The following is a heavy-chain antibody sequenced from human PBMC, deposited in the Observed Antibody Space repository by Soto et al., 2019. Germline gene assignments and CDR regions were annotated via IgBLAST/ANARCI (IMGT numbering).Heavy chain of an antibody. CDR3: ARARSPYCSITSCRMAGMDV. V-gene: IGHV1-69*02. CDR1: GGTFSSYT. CDR2: IIPILGIA. D-gene: IGHD2-2*01. Sequence: SVKVSCKASGGTFSSYTISWVRQAPGQGLEWMGRIIPILGIANYAQKFQGRVTITADKSTSTAYMELSSLRSEDTAVDYCARARSPYCSITSCRMAGMDVWGQGNTVTVSS. J-gene: IGHJ6*02.